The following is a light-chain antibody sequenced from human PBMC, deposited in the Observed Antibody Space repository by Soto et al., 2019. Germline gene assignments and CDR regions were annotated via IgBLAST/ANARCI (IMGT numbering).Light chain of an antibody. V-gene: IGLV1-44*01. CDR3: ATWEDSLNVWV. CDR1: HSNIGHNL. J-gene: IGLJ3*02. Sequence: QSALTQPPSASGTPGQRVSISCSGSHSNIGHNLVNWYHQFPGAAPKLLVYNNNQRPSGVPDRFSGSKSGTAASLVISGLQSEDEGAYYCATWEDSLNVWVFGGGTQLTVL. CDR2: NNN.